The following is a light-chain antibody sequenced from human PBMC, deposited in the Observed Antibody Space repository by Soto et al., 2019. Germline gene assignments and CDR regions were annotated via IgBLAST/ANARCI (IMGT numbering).Light chain of an antibody. CDR3: QHYNRYSPYT. Sequence: DIQMTQFPSTLSASIGDRVTITCRASQSISTWLAWYQQKAGKAPKLLIYTASSLETGVRSRFSGIGSGTEFTLTISSLQPYDFATYYCQHYNRYSPYTFGQGTRLEIK. J-gene: IGKJ2*01. V-gene: IGKV1-5*03. CDR2: TAS. CDR1: QSISTW.